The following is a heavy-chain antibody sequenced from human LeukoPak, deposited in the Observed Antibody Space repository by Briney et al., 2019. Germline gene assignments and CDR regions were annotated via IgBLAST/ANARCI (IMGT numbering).Heavy chain of an antibody. CDR1: GGSISSYY. CDR2: IYYSGST. V-gene: IGHV4-59*08. D-gene: IGHD2-2*01. J-gene: IGHJ4*02. Sequence: SETLSLTCTVSGGSISSYYWSWIRQPPGKGLEWIGYIYYSGSTYYNPSLKSRVTISVDTSKNQFSLKLSSVTAADTAVYYCARMDCSSTSCYAQDLVGQLDYWGQGTLVTVSS. CDR3: ARMDCSSTSCYAQDLVGQLDY.